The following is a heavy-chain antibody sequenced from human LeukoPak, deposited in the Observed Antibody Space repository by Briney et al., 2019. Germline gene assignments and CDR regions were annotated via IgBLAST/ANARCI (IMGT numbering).Heavy chain of an antibody. V-gene: IGHV3-48*01. CDR1: GFTFSNYN. CDR3: ARGSVGAPWY. CDR2: ISSSSTTI. Sequence: GGSLRLSCAASGFTFSNYNMNWVRQAPGKGLEWVSYISSSSTTIFYADSVKGRFTISRDNAKNSLYLQMNSLRAEDTAVYYCARGSVGAPWYWGQGTLVTVSS. D-gene: IGHD1-26*01. J-gene: IGHJ4*02.